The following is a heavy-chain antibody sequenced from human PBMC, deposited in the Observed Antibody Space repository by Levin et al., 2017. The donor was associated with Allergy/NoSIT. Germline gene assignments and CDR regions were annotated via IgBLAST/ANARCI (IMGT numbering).Heavy chain of an antibody. CDR3: ARSPITLFGGDYHYYGMDV. Sequence: SGPTLVKPTQTLTLTCTFSGFSLSSSAMCVNWIRQPPGKALEWLALIDWNDDKYYSTSLKTRLTISKDTSKNQVVLTMTNMDPVDTATYYCARSPITLFGGDYHYYGMDVWGQGTTVTVSS. J-gene: IGHJ6*02. V-gene: IGHV2-70*01. CDR1: GFSLSSSAMC. D-gene: IGHD3-3*01. CDR2: IDWNDDK.